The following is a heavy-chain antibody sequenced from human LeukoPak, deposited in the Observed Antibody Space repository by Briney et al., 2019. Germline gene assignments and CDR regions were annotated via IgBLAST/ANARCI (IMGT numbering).Heavy chain of an antibody. D-gene: IGHD6-13*01. CDR3: ARDSSSWSSFDY. Sequence: ASVKVSCKASGYTFISYGISWVRQAPGQGLEWMGWISAYNGNTNYAQKLQGRVTMTTDTSTSTAYMELRSLRSDDTAVYYCARDSSSWSSFDYWGQGTLVTVSS. V-gene: IGHV1-18*01. CDR2: ISAYNGNT. CDR1: GYTFISYG. J-gene: IGHJ4*02.